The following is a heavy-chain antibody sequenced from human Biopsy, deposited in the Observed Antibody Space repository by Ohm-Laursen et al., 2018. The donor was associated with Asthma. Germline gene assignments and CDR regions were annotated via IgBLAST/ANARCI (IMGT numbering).Heavy chain of an antibody. CDR3: ANTIGGVAADY. CDR2: IYYSGNT. J-gene: IGHJ4*02. Sequence: GTLSLTCTVSGGSISSSRYYWGWIRQTPGKGLEWIGSIYYSGNTYYNPSLKRRVTISVDTSKNQFSLKLSSGTATDTAVYYCANTIGGVAADYWGQGTLVTVS. V-gene: IGHV4-39*01. D-gene: IGHD3-16*01. CDR1: GGSISSSRYY.